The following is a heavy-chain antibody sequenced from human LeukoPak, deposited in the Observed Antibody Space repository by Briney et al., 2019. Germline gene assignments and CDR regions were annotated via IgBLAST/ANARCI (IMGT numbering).Heavy chain of an antibody. V-gene: IGHV1-18*01. J-gene: IGHJ5*02. CDR3: ERDGSSSWYSWFDP. D-gene: IGHD6-13*01. CDR2: ISAYNGNT. CDR1: GYTFTSYG. Sequence: GASVKVSCKASGYTFTSYGISWVRQAPGQGLGWMGWISAYNGNTNYAQKLQGRVTMTTDTSTSTAYMELRSLRSDDTAVYYCERDGSSSWYSWFDPWGQGTLVTVSS.